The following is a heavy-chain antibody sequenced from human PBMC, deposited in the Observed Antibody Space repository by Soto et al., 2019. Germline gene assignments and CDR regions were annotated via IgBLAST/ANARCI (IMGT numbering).Heavy chain of an antibody. CDR2: FFVGGST. V-gene: IGHV4-39*01. CDR3: ATSNWFDP. Sequence: VADGSIVSTTCCRGWMRQPPGKGLEWIASFFVGGSTYYNPSLKSRVTISVDTSKNQFSLKLSSVSATDTAVYYCATSNWFDPWGQGTLVTLSS. J-gene: IGHJ5*02. CDR1: DGSIVSTTCC.